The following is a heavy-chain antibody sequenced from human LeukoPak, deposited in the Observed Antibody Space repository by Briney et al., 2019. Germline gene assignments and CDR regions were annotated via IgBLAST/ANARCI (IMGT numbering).Heavy chain of an antibody. D-gene: IGHD5-12*01. CDR3: ARDYELATRYYYGMDV. CDR1: GGSISGYY. CDR2: INYSGST. Sequence: SETLSLTCTVSGGSISGYYWSWIRQHPGKGLECIEYINYSGSTYYNPSLKSRVTISVDTSKNQFSLKLSSVTAADTAVYYCARDYELATRYYYGMDVWGQGTTVTVSS. J-gene: IGHJ6*02. V-gene: IGHV4-31*03.